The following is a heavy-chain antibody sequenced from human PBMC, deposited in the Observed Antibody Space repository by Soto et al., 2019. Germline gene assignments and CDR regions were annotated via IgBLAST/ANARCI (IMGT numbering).Heavy chain of an antibody. D-gene: IGHD3-9*01. Sequence: SETLSLTCNVSGDSISSYYWNWIRQSPGKGLEWLGYRQYRGITRYNPSLQNRVTISVDTSKNQFSLMLTSVTAADTAVYYCARISRYYDIWTGYYPRVGHWGQGTLVTVSS. CDR1: GDSISSYY. CDR2: RQYRGIT. CDR3: ARISRYYDIWTGYYPRVGH. V-gene: IGHV4-59*01. J-gene: IGHJ5*02.